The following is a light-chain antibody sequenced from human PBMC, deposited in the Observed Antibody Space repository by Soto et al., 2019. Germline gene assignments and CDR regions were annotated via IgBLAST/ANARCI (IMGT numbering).Light chain of an antibody. CDR3: QQRSNWPIT. Sequence: EIVLTQSPATLSLSPGERATLSCRASQSVSSYLAWYQQKPGQAPRLLIYDASNRATGIPARFSGSGSATDFTLTSSRREPEDFAVYYFQQRSNWPITFGQGTRLEIK. V-gene: IGKV3-11*01. CDR1: QSVSSY. J-gene: IGKJ5*01. CDR2: DAS.